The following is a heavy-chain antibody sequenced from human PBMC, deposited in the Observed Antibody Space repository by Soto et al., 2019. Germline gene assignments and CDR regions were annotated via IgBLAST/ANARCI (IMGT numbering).Heavy chain of an antibody. V-gene: IGHV3-33*05. Sequence: QVQLVESGGGVVQPGRSLRLSCAASGFTFISYGMHWVRQTPGKGLQWVAFISYDGSDRYYEDSVKVRFTISRGNSKNTLYLQINSLKTEDTAVYYCARATNYYYAMDVWGQGTTVTVSS. CDR2: ISYDGSDR. CDR1: GFTFISYG. D-gene: IGHD1-1*01. CDR3: ARATNYYYAMDV. J-gene: IGHJ6*02.